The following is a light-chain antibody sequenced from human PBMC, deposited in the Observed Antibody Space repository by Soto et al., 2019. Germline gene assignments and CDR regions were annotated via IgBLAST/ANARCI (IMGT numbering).Light chain of an antibody. CDR3: QTWGTGRV. J-gene: IGLJ3*02. V-gene: IGLV4-69*01. CDR2: LTSDGSH. Sequence: QLVLTQSPSASASLGASVKLTCTLNSGHSSYAVAWHQQQPEKGPQFLMNLTSDGSHTKGDGIPERFSGSSSGAERYLTISGLQSEDEADYYCQTWGTGRVFGGGTKLTVL. CDR1: SGHSSYA.